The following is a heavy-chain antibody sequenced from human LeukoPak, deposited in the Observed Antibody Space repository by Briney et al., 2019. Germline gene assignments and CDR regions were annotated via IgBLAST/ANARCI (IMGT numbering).Heavy chain of an antibody. CDR1: GFTFSSYG. D-gene: IGHD6-19*01. Sequence: GGSLRPSCAASGFTFSSYGVHWVRQAPGKGLEWVAFIRFDGSNKYYAGSVKGRFTISRDDSKNTLYLQMNSLRAEDSAVYYCAKDGGRYGPPPRSGWYEVDYWGQGTLVTVSS. CDR3: AKDGGRYGPPPRSGWYEVDY. V-gene: IGHV3-30*02. J-gene: IGHJ4*02. CDR2: IRFDGSNK.